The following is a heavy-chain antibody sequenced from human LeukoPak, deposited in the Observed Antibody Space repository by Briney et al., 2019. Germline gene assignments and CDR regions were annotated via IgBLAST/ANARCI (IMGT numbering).Heavy chain of an antibody. J-gene: IGHJ4*02. CDR1: GFTFSSYA. CDR3: AVLDSSGFPDY. D-gene: IGHD3-22*01. V-gene: IGHV3-21*01. CDR2: ISSSSTYI. Sequence: GGSLRLSCAASGFTFSSYAMSWVRQAPGKGLEWVSSISSSSTYIYYADSVKGRFTISRDNAKNSLYLQMNSLRAEDTAVYCCAVLDSSGFPDYWGQGTLVTVSS.